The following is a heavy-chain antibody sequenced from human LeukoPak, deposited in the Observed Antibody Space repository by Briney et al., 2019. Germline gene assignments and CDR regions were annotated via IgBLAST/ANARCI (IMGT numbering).Heavy chain of an antibody. J-gene: IGHJ3*02. CDR3: ATKVPAAPLDDAFDI. Sequence: SETLSLTCTVSGGSISSYYWSWIRQPPGKGLEWIGYIYYSGSTNYNPSHKSRVTISVDTSKNQFSLKLSSVTAADTAVYYCATKVPAAPLDDAFDIWGQGTMVTVSS. V-gene: IGHV4-59*01. CDR1: GGSISSYY. CDR2: IYYSGST. D-gene: IGHD2-2*01.